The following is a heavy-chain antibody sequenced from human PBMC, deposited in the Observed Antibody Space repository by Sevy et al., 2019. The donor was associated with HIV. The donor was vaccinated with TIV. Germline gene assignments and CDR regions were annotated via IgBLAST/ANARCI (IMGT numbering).Heavy chain of an antibody. CDR2: INLSGGST. CDR1: GYTFTNYY. CDR3: TRARGSSGWDAFHI. D-gene: IGHD6-19*01. Sequence: VSVKVSCKASGYTFTNYYIHWVRQAPGQGLEWMGIINLSGGSTSYAQKFQGRVTMTRDTSTSTLYMELSSLRFDDTAVYYCTRARGSSGWDAFHIWGQGTMVTVSS. J-gene: IGHJ3*02. V-gene: IGHV1-46*03.